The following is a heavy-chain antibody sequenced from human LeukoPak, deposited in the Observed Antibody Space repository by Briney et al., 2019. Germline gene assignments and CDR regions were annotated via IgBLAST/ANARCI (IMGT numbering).Heavy chain of an antibody. CDR3: ARGTSNVLGHFDWLHMDV. CDR1: GASISSFY. J-gene: IGHJ6*03. V-gene: IGHV4-59*01. D-gene: IGHD3-9*01. Sequence: SETLSLTCTVSGASISSFYWSWIRQPPGKGLEWIGYTYYSGSTNSNPSLKSRVTISVDTSKNQFSLKVSSVTAADTAGYYCARGTSNVLGHFDWLHMDVWGKGTTVTVSS. CDR2: TYYSGST.